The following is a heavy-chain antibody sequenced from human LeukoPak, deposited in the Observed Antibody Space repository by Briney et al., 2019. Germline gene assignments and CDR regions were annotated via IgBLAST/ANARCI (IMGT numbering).Heavy chain of an antibody. CDR3: ARVPDTPGIAAAVAAWVYGMDV. CDR2: INAGNGNT. CDR1: GYTFTSYA. V-gene: IGHV1-3*01. J-gene: IGHJ6*02. D-gene: IGHD6-13*01. Sequence: ASVKVSCKASGYTFTSYAMHWVRQAPGQRLEWMGWINAGNGNTKYSQKFQGRVTITRDTSASTAYMELSSLRSEDTAVYYCARVPDTPGIAAAVAAWVYGMDVWGQGTTVTVSS.